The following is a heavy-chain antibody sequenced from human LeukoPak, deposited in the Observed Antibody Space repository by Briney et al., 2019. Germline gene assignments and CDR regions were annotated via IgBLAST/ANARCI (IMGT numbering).Heavy chain of an antibody. V-gene: IGHV3-21*01. Sequence: GGSLRLSCAASGFTLSSYSMNWVRQAPGKGLEWVSSISGSSSYIYYADSVKGRFTISRDNAKNSLYLQMNSLRAEDTAVYYCARMTTVTIRNIYYYYGMDVWGQGTTVTVSS. CDR1: GFTLSSYS. CDR3: ARMTTVTIRNIYYYYGMDV. D-gene: IGHD4-17*01. CDR2: ISGSSSYI. J-gene: IGHJ6*02.